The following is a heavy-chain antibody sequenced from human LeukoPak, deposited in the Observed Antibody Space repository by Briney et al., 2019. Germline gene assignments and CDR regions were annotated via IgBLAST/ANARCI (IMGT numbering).Heavy chain of an antibody. Sequence: SETLSLTCTVSGGSISSYYWSWIRQPPGKGLEWIGYIYYSGSTNYNPSLKSRVTISVDTSKNQFSLKLSSVTAADTAVYYCARYYYDSSGGYYYYYMDVWGKGTTVTVSS. CDR1: GGSISSYY. D-gene: IGHD3-22*01. J-gene: IGHJ6*03. CDR2: IYYSGST. CDR3: ARYYYDSSGGYYYYYMDV. V-gene: IGHV4-59*01.